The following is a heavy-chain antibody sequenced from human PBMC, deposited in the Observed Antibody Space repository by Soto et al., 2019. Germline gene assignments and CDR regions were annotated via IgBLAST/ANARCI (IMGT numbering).Heavy chain of an antibody. CDR1: GGSISSSSYY. D-gene: IGHD6-19*01. CDR3: ARGEAPLAVANLFSSYYYYGMDV. J-gene: IGHJ6*02. V-gene: IGHV4-39*01. CDR2: IYYSGST. Sequence: SETLSLTCTVSGGSISSSSYYWGWIRQPPGKGLEWIGSIYYSGSTYYNPSLKSRVTISVDTSKNQFSLKLSSVTAADTAVYYCARGEAPLAVANLFSSYYYYGMDVWGQGTTVTVSS.